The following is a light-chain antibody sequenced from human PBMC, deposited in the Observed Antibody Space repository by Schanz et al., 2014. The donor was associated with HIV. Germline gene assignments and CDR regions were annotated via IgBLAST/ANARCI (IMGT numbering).Light chain of an antibody. CDR2: DAS. CDR3: QQYGSSPGT. J-gene: IGKJ2*01. V-gene: IGKV3-20*01. CDR1: QSVSDNY. Sequence: EIVLTQSPATLSLSPGERATLSCRASQSVSDNYLAWYQQRPGQAPRLLIYDASSRATGIPDRFSGSGSGTDFTLTISRLEPEDVAVYYCQQYGSSPGTFGQGTKLEIK.